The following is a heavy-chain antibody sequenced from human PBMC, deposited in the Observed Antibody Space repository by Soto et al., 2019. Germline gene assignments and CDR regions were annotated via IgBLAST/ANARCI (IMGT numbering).Heavy chain of an antibody. Sequence: QEQLVQSGAVVKKPGSSVKVSCKASGGLFSSYPIGWVRQVPGQGLEWMGGIIPVFQTAYYTQRFQGRVTITADESTNTAYMELSSLRSEDTAIYYCARGGSGYTWFNEFWGQGTLVTVSS. V-gene: IGHV1-69*01. CDR2: IIPVFQTA. CDR3: ARGGSGYTWFNEF. D-gene: IGHD3-22*01. J-gene: IGHJ4*02. CDR1: GGLFSSYP.